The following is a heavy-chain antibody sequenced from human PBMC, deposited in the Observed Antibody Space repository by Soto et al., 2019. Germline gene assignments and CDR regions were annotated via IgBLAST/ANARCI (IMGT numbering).Heavy chain of an antibody. CDR2: IYYTGRT. CDR1: GGSLKSGGYY. CDR3: AGDVPSTRSRSDL. Sequence: QVQLQESGPGLVKPSQTLSLTCTVSGGSLKSGGYYWSWIRQHPGRGLEWIGYIYYTGRTYYNPSLESRVTFPSVTPKPHSARTLTSVSAADTAVYYCAGDVPSTRSRSDLWGHGTLVTVSS. V-gene: IGHV4-31*02. J-gene: IGHJ5*02. D-gene: IGHD6-13*01.